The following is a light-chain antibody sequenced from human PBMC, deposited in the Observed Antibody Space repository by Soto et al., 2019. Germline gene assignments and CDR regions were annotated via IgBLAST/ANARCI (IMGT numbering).Light chain of an antibody. CDR2: GAS. J-gene: IGKJ1*01. CDR3: QQYNNWPRT. Sequence: EILFTQSPRTPSFSSRERPTRSFRASQSVSSNLAWYQQKPGQAPRLLIYGASTRATGIPARFSGSGSGTEFTLTINSLQSEDFAVYYCQQYNNWPRTFGQGTKVDI. V-gene: IGKV3-15*01. CDR1: QSVSSN.